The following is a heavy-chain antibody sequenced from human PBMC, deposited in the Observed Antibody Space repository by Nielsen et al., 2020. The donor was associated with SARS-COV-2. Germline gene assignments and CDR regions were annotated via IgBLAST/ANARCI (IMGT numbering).Heavy chain of an antibody. Sequence: SETLSLTCTVSGGSISSGDYYWNWVRQPPGKGLEWIGYIYYSGSTYYNPSLKSRVTISVDTSKNQFSLKLSSVTAADTAVYYCARGYSGSYGLDYWGQGTLVTVSS. D-gene: IGHD1-26*01. J-gene: IGHJ4*02. CDR3: ARGYSGSYGLDY. CDR1: GGSISSGDYY. V-gene: IGHV4-30-4*01. CDR2: IYYSGST.